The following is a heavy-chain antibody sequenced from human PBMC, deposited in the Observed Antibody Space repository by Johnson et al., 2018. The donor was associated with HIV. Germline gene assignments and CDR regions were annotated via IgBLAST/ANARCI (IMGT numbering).Heavy chain of an antibody. D-gene: IGHD2-2*01. CDR1: GFSFNSYA. CDR2: LSYAGTNE. Sequence: QVQLVESGGGVVQPGRSLRLSCAASGFSFNSYAMHWVRQAPGKGLEWVAVLSYAGTNEYYADSVTGRFTTSRDNSKNTLYLQMNSLIAEDTAVYYCARETNPQFCSSTSCSGWDGAFDIWGQGTMVTVSS. V-gene: IGHV3-30*14. J-gene: IGHJ3*02. CDR3: ARETNPQFCSSTSCSGWDGAFDI.